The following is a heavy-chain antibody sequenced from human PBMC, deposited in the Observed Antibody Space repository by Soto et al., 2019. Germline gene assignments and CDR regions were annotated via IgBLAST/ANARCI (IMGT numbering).Heavy chain of an antibody. J-gene: IGHJ4*02. V-gene: IGHV3-15*01. CDR2: IKSKIDGGTT. CDR3: TTNTFFHYDSSGYYY. CDR1: GFTFNSAW. Sequence: EVQLVESGGGLVKPGGSLRLSCAASGFTFNSAWMSWVRQAPGKGLEWVGRIKSKIDGGTTDYAAPVKGRFAISRDESENTVFLHMNSLKTEDTAVYYCTTNTFFHYDSSGYYYWGQGTLVTVSS. D-gene: IGHD3-22*01.